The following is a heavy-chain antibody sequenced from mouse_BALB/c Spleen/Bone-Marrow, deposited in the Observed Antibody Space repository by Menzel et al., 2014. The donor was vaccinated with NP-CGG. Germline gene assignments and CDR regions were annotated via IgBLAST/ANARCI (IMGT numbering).Heavy chain of an antibody. Sequence: DLVKPGASVNLSCKASGYTFTSYWINWIKQRPRQGLEWIGRIAPVSAGTYYNEMFKGKATLTVDTSSSTDYIQLSSLSADDSAVYSCARGGLHYFDYWGQGTTLTVSS. J-gene: IGHJ2*01. CDR1: GYTFTSYW. V-gene: IGHV1S41*01. CDR2: IAPVSAGT. CDR3: ARGGLHYFDY. D-gene: IGHD3-3*01.